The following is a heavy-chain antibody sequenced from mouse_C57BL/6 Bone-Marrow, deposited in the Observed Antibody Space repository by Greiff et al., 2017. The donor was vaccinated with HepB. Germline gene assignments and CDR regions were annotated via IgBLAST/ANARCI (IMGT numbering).Heavy chain of an antibody. V-gene: IGHV1-18*01. Sequence: EVQLQQSGPELVKPGASVKIPCKASGYTFTDYNMDWVKQSHGKSLEWIGDIHPNNGGTIYNQKFKGKATLTVDKSSSTAYMELRSLTSEDTAVYYCARRGDGSSYEYFDYWGQGTTLTVSS. J-gene: IGHJ2*01. CDR3: ARRGDGSSYEYFDY. CDR1: GYTFTDYN. D-gene: IGHD1-1*01. CDR2: IHPNNGGT.